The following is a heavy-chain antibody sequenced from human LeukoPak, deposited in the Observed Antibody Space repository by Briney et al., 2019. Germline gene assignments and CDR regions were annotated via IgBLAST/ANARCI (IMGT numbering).Heavy chain of an antibody. CDR2: IYYSGST. J-gene: IGHJ4*02. CDR3: ARDRGSYSDY. CDR1: GGSISSYY. Sequence: SETLSLTCTVSGGSISSYYWSWIRQPPGKGLEWIGYIYYSGSTNYNPSLKSRVTISVDTSKNQFSLRLNSVTATDTAVYYCARDRGSYSDYWGRGTLVTVSS. D-gene: IGHD1-26*01. V-gene: IGHV4-59*01.